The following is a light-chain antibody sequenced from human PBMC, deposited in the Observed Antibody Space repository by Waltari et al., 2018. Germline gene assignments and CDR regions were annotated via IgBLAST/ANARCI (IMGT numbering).Light chain of an antibody. CDR2: WSS. Sequence: DIVMTQSPDSLAVSLGERVTITCRSSQRLLYTSHDKNYVGWYQQKPGQPPKLLLCWSSTRHSGVPDRFSGSGSAKDVALTISSLQAEDVAVYYCQQYYSRRTFGQGTRVEIK. CDR3: QQYYSRRT. CDR1: QRLLYTSHDKNY. V-gene: IGKV4-1*01. J-gene: IGKJ1*01.